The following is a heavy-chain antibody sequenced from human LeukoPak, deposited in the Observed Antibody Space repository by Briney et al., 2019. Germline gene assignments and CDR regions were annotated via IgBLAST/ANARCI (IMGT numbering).Heavy chain of an antibody. CDR3: ARDHEDIVVVTAIANHFDY. V-gene: IGHV3-21*01. D-gene: IGHD2-21*02. Sequence: GGSLRLSCAASGFTFSSYSMNWVRQALGKGLEWVSSISSSSSHIYYADSVKGRFTISRDNAKNSLYLQMNSLRAEDTAVYYCARDHEDIVVVTAIANHFDYWGQGTLVTVSS. J-gene: IGHJ4*02. CDR1: GFTFSSYS. CDR2: ISSSSSHI.